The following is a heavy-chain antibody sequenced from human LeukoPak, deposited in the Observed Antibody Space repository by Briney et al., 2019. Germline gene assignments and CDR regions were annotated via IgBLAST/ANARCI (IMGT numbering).Heavy chain of an antibody. CDR2: INWNGGRT. D-gene: IGHD3-22*01. CDR3: AREYYYDSSGYYTSNWFDP. Sequence: AGGSLRLSCAASGFMFDDYGMSWVRQAPGKGLEWVSGINWNGGRTGYADSVKGRFTISRDNAKNSLYLQMNSLRAEDTAVYYCAREYYYDSSGYYTSNWFDPWGQGTLVTVSS. V-gene: IGHV3-20*04. J-gene: IGHJ5*02. CDR1: GFMFDDYG.